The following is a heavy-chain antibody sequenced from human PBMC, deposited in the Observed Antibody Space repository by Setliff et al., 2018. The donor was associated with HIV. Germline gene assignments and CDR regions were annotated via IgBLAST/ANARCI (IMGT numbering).Heavy chain of an antibody. D-gene: IGHD7-27*01. J-gene: IGHJ4*02. V-gene: IGHV4-39*07. Sequence: SETLSLTCTVSGDSISSGSYYWGWIRQPPGKGLEWIGNIYHTGSTNYNPSLKSRVTISVDKSKNQFSLRLTSVTAADTAVYYCVRANWGLPFDYWGRGTLVTVSS. CDR1: GDSISSGSYY. CDR2: IYHTGST. CDR3: VRANWGLPFDY.